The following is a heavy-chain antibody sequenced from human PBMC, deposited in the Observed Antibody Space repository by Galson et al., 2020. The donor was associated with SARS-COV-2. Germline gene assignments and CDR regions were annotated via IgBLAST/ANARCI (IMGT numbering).Heavy chain of an antibody. V-gene: IGHV4-59*08. CDR3: ARQNPYYDFWSCYYITEGGTYYYYYYMDV. D-gene: IGHD3-3*01. CDR1: GGSISSYS. Sequence: SETLSLTCTVSGGSISSYSWSWIRQPPGKGLEWIGYIYYSGSTNYNHSLKSRVTISVDTSKNQISLKLSSVTAADTAVYYCARQNPYYDFWSCYYITEGGTYYYYYYMDVWGKGTTVTVSS. CDR2: IYYSGST. J-gene: IGHJ6*03.